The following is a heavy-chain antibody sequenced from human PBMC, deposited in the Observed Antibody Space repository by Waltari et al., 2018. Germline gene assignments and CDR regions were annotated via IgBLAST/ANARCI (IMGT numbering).Heavy chain of an antibody. Sequence: EVQLVESGGGSVQPGGSLRLSCTGSGFLFSSYWMHWVRQGPGEGLVGVSRINGDGSSTTYADSVQGRVTTTRDNAKSTLYLEMNSLKSEDTGVYYCAREENYDFAMDVWGQGTTVTVSS. J-gene: IGHJ6*02. CDR2: INGDGSST. CDR3: AREENYDFAMDV. CDR1: GFLFSSYW. V-gene: IGHV3-74*01. D-gene: IGHD1-7*01.